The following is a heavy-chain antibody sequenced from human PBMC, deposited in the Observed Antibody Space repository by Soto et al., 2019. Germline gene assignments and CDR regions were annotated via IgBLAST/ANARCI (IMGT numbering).Heavy chain of an antibody. CDR2: IDTSGRST. CDR1: GFIFTNFW. D-gene: IGHD2-8*01. J-gene: IGHJ3*01. V-gene: IGHV3-74*01. CDR3: AKYYWYFDL. Sequence: ESLKISCEASGFIFTNFWMHWVRQVPGKGLVWVSRIDTSGRSTSYADSVKGRFTISRDNAKNTVSLQMHSLRAEDTGVYYCAKYYWYFDLWSQGSMVTVSS.